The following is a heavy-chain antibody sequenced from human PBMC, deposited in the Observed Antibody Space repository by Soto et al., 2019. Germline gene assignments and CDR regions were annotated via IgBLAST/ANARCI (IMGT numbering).Heavy chain of an antibody. CDR1: GFTFSDYY. J-gene: IGHJ6*02. D-gene: IGHD1-20*01. V-gene: IGHV3-11*01. CDR3: ARGMYNWNDHYYYGMDV. CDR2: ISSSGSTI. Sequence: LRLSCAASGFTFSDYYMSWIRQAPGKGLEWVSYISSSGSTIYYADSVKGRFTISRDNAKNSLYLQMNSLRAEDTAVYYCARGMYNWNDHYYYGMDVWGQGTTVTVSS.